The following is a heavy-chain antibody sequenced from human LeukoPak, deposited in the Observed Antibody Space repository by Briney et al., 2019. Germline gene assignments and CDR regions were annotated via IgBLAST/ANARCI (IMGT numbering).Heavy chain of an antibody. V-gene: IGHV1-8*02. Sequence: GASVKVSCKASGYTFTSYAMHWVRQAPGQGLEWMGWINPNSGGTNYAQKFQGRVTMTRNTSISTAYMELSSLRSEDTAVYYCARGPYYYDSSGYLRVDPDDYWGQGTLVTVSS. CDR2: INPNSGGT. CDR1: GYTFTSYA. CDR3: ARGPYYYDSSGYLRVDPDDY. J-gene: IGHJ4*02. D-gene: IGHD3-22*01.